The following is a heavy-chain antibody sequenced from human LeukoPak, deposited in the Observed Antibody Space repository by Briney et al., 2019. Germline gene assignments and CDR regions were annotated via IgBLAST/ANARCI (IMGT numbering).Heavy chain of an antibody. CDR2: ISSSGSTI. V-gene: IGHV3-48*03. Sequence: GGSLRLSCAASRFTFSSSEMNWVRQAPGKGLEWVSYISSSGSTIYYADSVKGRFTISRDNAKNSLYLRMNSLRAEDTAVYYCARAGYCSSTSCLDYWGQGTLVTVSS. D-gene: IGHD2-2*01. J-gene: IGHJ4*02. CDR1: RFTFSSSE. CDR3: ARAGYCSSTSCLDY.